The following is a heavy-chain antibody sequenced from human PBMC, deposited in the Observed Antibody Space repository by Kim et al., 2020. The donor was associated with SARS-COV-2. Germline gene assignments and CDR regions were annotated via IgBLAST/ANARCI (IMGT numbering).Heavy chain of an antibody. CDR1: GFTFSTYA. CDR2: ISGSGGST. Sequence: GGSLRLSCAASGFTFSTYAMSWVRQAPGKGLEWVSTISGSGGSTFYADSVKGRFTISRDNSKNTLFLQMNSLRAEDTAVYYCAKRPIFGVVMDNWFDPWGQGTVVTVSS. J-gene: IGHJ5*02. V-gene: IGHV3-23*01. CDR3: AKRPIFGVVMDNWFDP. D-gene: IGHD3-3*01.